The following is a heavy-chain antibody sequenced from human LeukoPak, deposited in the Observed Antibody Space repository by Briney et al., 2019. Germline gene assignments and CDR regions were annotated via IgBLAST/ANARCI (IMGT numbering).Heavy chain of an antibody. CDR1: GGSISLYY. J-gene: IGHJ6*03. Sequence: SETLSLTCTVSGGSISLYYWNWIRQPAGKGLEWIGRIFTSGITNYNPSLKGRVTMSVDTSKAQFSLNLSSVTAADTAVYYCARESSGSYYNPLGYMDVWGKGTTVTVSS. CDR3: ARESSGSYYNPLGYMDV. CDR2: IFTSGIT. V-gene: IGHV4-4*07. D-gene: IGHD3-10*01.